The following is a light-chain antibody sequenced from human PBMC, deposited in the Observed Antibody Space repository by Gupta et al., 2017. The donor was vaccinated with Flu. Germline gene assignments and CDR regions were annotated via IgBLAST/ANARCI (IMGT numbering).Light chain of an antibody. J-gene: IGKJ1*01. CDR2: AAS. CDR1: QTISNY. Sequence: DIQMTQSPSSLSASVGDTVTVTCRASQTISNYLNWYQQKPGKAPHLLIYAASSLQSGAPSRFSGSGSGTYFTLTISSLRPEDFATYYCQPSFHTPPWTFGQGTKVEIK. CDR3: QPSFHTPPWT. V-gene: IGKV1-39*01.